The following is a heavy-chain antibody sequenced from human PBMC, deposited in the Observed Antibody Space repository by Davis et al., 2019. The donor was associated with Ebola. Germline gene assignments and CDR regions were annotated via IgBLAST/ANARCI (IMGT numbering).Heavy chain of an antibody. CDR1: GFTFSNYA. CDR3: ARGSYFDY. Sequence: GESLKISCAASGFTFSNYAMNWVRQTPGKGLEWVSTISDTTYYADSVKGRFIISRDNFKTILYLQLNSLRAEDTAVYYCARGSYFDYWGQGTLVTVSS. V-gene: IGHV3-23*01. CDR2: ISDTT. J-gene: IGHJ4*02.